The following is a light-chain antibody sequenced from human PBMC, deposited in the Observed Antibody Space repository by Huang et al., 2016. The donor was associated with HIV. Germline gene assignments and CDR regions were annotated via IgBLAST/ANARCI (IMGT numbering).Light chain of an antibody. CDR2: DAS. J-gene: IGKJ3*01. Sequence: EIVLTQSPATLSLSPGERATLSCRASQSVSSYLAWYQQKPVQAPRLLIYDASNRATGIPARFSGSGSATDFTLTISSLEPEDFAVYYCQQRSNWPGITFGPGTKVDIK. CDR1: QSVSSY. CDR3: QQRSNWPGIT. V-gene: IGKV3-11*01.